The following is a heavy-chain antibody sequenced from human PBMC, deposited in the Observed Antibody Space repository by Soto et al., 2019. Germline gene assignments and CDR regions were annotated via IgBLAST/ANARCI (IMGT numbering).Heavy chain of an antibody. CDR3: AREYELLGDYYYGMDV. V-gene: IGHV3-7*03. D-gene: IGHD3-10*01. J-gene: IGHJ6*02. CDR1: GFTFSSYW. CDR2: RKQDGSEK. Sequence: GGSLRLSCAASGFTFSSYWMSWVRQAPGRGLEWVANRKQDGSEKYYVDSVKGRFTISRDNAKNSLYLQMNSLRAEDTAVYYCAREYELLGDYYYGMDVWGQGTTVTVSS.